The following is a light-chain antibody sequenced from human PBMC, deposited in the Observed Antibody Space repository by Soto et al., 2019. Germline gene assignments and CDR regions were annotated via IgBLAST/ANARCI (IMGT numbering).Light chain of an antibody. CDR3: QQYSTYPWT. V-gene: IGKV1-5*03. CDR1: QTISTL. J-gene: IGKJ1*01. CDR2: KAS. Sequence: DNRVNHARSTLSESVGDRVTITCRASQTISTLLAWYQQRPGKAPNLLIYKASSLESGVPSRFSGSGSGTEFTLTISSLQPDDFATSFCQQYSTYPWTFGQGTQVDIK.